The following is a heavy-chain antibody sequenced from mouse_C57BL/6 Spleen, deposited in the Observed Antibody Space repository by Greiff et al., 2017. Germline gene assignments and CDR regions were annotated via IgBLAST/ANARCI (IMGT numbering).Heavy chain of an antibody. CDR3: ARCYYYGSSYSWYFDV. D-gene: IGHD1-1*01. CDR2: INPGSGGT. J-gene: IGHJ1*03. V-gene: IGHV1-54*01. Sequence: VKLQESGAELVRPGTSVKVSCKASGYAFTNYLIEWVKQRPGQGLEWIGVINPGSGGTNYNEKFKGKATLTADKSSSTAYMQLSSLTSEDSAVYFCARCYYYGSSYSWYFDVWGTGTTVTVSS. CDR1: GYAFTNYL.